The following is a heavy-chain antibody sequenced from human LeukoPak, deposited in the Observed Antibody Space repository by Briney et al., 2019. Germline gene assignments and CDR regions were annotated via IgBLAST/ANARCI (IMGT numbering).Heavy chain of an antibody. Sequence: MTSETLSLTCTVSGGSISSYYWSWIRQPPGKGLEWIGYIYYSGSTNYNPSLKSRVTISVDTSKNQFSLKLSSVTAADTAVYYCARDRYYYDSSGYMWFDPWGQGTLVTVSS. CDR3: ARDRYYYDSSGYMWFDP. V-gene: IGHV4-59*12. CDR2: IYYSGST. J-gene: IGHJ5*02. CDR1: GGSISSYY. D-gene: IGHD3-22*01.